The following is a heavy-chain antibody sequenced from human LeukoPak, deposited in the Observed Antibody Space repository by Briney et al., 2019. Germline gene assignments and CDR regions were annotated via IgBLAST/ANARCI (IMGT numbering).Heavy chain of an antibody. D-gene: IGHD2/OR15-2a*01. Sequence: SETLSLTCAVYGGSFSGYYWSWIRQPPGKGLEWIGEINHSGSTNYSPSLKSRVTISVDTSKNQFSLRLNSVTAADTAVYYCARFSQYYDSPTHYLDYWGQGILVTVSS. CDR3: ARFSQYYDSPTHYLDY. CDR2: INHSGST. CDR1: GGSFSGYY. V-gene: IGHV4-34*01. J-gene: IGHJ4*02.